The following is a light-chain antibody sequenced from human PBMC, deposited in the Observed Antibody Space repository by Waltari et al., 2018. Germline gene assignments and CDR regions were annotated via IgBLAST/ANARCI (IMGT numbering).Light chain of an antibody. CDR1: QSVGRY. CDR3: QKYVNLPAT. Sequence: EIVLTQSPGTLSLSPGERATLSCRASQSVGRYLAGYQQKPGQAPRLLIYEASTRATGIPDRFSGSGSGTDFSLTISRLESEDFAVYYCQKYVNLPATFGQGTKVEIK. V-gene: IGKV3-20*01. CDR2: EAS. J-gene: IGKJ1*01.